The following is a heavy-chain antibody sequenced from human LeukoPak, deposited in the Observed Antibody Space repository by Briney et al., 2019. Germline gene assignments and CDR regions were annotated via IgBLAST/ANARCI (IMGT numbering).Heavy chain of an antibody. Sequence: PSETLSLTCTVSGGSVSSGASYWSWIRQHPGTGLEWIGYIYYSGTTYYNPSLKSRVTISVDTSTNQFSLKLSSVTAADTAVYYCARTYYYGSGNYYPYFDYWGLGTLVTVSS. CDR1: GGSVSSGASY. CDR3: ARTYYYGSGNYYPYFDY. D-gene: IGHD3-10*01. J-gene: IGHJ4*02. CDR2: IYYSGTT. V-gene: IGHV4-31*03.